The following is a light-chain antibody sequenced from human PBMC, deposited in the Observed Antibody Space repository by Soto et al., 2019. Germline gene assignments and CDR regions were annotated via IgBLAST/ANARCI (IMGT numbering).Light chain of an antibody. CDR3: QQYHNWPPRT. CDR1: QSISTN. V-gene: IGKV3-15*01. J-gene: IGKJ1*01. Sequence: EIVMTQSTATLSVSPGERAALSCRASQSISTNLAWYQQKPGQAPRLLISDASNRATGVPARFSGSGSGTDFTLTISSLQSEDFAVYYCQQYHNWPPRTFGQGTKV. CDR2: DAS.